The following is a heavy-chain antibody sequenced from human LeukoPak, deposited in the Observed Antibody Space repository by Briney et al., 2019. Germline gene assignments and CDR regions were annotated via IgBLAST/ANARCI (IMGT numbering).Heavy chain of an antibody. CDR1: GGSISSSSYY. D-gene: IGHD2-8*01. CDR3: ARRGSEMVYAIPLYYFDY. Sequence: PSETLSLTCTVSGGSISSSSYYWGWIRQPPGKGLEWIGSIYYSGSTYYNPSLKSRVTISVDTSKNQFSLKLSSVTAADTAVYYCARRGSEMVYAIPLYYFDYWGQGTLVTVSS. CDR2: IYYSGST. V-gene: IGHV4-39*01. J-gene: IGHJ4*02.